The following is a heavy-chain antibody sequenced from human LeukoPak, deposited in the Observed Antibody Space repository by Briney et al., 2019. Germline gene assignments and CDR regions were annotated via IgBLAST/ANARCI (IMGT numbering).Heavy chain of an antibody. Sequence: PGGSLRLSCAASGFTFSSYGMSWVRQAPGKGLEWVSYISSSGSNVKYADSVKGRFTISRGNAKNSVYLQMNSLRAEDTAVYYCAKGEGSYHGLDYWGQGTLVTVSS. D-gene: IGHD1-26*01. J-gene: IGHJ4*02. V-gene: IGHV3-48*04. CDR3: AKGEGSYHGLDY. CDR1: GFTFSSYG. CDR2: ISSSGSNV.